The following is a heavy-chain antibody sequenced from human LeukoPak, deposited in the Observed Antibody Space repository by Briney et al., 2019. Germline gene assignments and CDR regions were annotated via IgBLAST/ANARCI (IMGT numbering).Heavy chain of an antibody. D-gene: IGHD6-19*01. CDR2: ISGSGGNT. CDR3: AKVPRSTYSSGWYWSDP. CDR1: GFTFSSYA. Sequence: GGSLRLSCAASGFTFSSYAMSWVRQAPGKGLEWVSSISGSGGNTYYADSVKGRFTISRDNSKNTLYLQMHSLRAEDTDVYYCAKVPRSTYSSGWYWSDPSGQGTLVTVSS. V-gene: IGHV3-23*01. J-gene: IGHJ5*02.